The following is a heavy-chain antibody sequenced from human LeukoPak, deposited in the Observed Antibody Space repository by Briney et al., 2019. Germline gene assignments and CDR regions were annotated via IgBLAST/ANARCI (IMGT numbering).Heavy chain of an antibody. Sequence: GGSLILSCAASGFTFSNYWMHWVRQAPGKGLVWVSRINSDGINTSYADSVKGRFTISRDNAKNTLNLQMNSLRAEDTAVYYCARDLGQYYDTSDNWFDPWGQGTLVTVSS. V-gene: IGHV3-74*01. CDR2: INSDGINT. J-gene: IGHJ5*02. CDR3: ARDLGQYYDTSDNWFDP. CDR1: GFTFSNYW. D-gene: IGHD3-22*01.